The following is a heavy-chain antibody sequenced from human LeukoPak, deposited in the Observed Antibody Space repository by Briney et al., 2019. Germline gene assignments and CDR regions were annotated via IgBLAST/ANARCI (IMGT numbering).Heavy chain of an antibody. CDR3: AGFTPYYYDSSGYFYDY. D-gene: IGHD3-22*01. CDR2: IYYSGST. CDR1: GGSISSSSYY. J-gene: IGHJ4*02. V-gene: IGHV4-39*01. Sequence: SETLFLTCTVSGGSISSSSYYWGWIRQPPGKGLEWIGSIYYSGSTYYNPSLKSRVTISVDTSKNQFSLKLSSVTAADTAVYYCAGFTPYYYDSSGYFYDYWGQGTLVTVSS.